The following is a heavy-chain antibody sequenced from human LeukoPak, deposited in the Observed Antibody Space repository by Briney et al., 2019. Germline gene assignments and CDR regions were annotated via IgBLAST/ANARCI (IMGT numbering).Heavy chain of an antibody. D-gene: IGHD6-6*01. CDR1: GGTFSDYS. Sequence: ASVKVSCKASGGTFSDYSITWVRQAPGQGLEWMGIINPSGGSTSYAQKFQGRVTMTRDMSTSPVYMELSSLRSAATAVYYCARDLKYSSSSWDYWGQGTLVTVSS. CDR2: INPSGGST. J-gene: IGHJ4*02. V-gene: IGHV1-46*01. CDR3: ARDLKYSSSSWDY.